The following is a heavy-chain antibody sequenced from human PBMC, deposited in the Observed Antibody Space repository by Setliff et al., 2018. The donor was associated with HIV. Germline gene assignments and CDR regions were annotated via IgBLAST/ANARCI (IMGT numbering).Heavy chain of an antibody. V-gene: IGHV4-59*08. D-gene: IGHD6-13*01. J-gene: IGHJ3*02. CDR2: IYYSGTT. CDR3: ARHWYSSSWYHVFDI. CDR1: GGSISSYY. Sequence: SETLSLTCTVSGGSISSYYWSWIRQPPGKGLEWIGYIYYSGTTNYNPSLKSRVTISVDTSRNQFSLKLSSVTAADTAVYYCARHWYSSSWYHVFDIWGQGTMVT.